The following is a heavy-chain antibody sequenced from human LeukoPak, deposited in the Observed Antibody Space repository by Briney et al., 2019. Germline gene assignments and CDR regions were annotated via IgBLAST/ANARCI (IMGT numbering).Heavy chain of an antibody. CDR2: INHSGST. Sequence: SETLSLTCAVYSGSFSDFYWSWIRQPPGKGLEWIGEINHSGSTYYNPSLKSRVTISVDTSKNQFSLKLSSVTAADTAVYYCARDKWTYDFWSGYNYGMDVWGQGTTVTVSS. CDR3: ARDKWTYDFWSGYNYGMDV. V-gene: IGHV4-34*09. D-gene: IGHD3-3*01. CDR1: SGSFSDFY. J-gene: IGHJ6*02.